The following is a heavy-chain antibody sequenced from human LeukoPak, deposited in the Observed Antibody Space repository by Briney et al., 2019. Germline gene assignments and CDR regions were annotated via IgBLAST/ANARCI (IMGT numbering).Heavy chain of an antibody. D-gene: IGHD2-2*01. Sequence: SVKVSCKASGGTFSSYAISWVRQAPGQGLEWMGGIIPIFGTANYAQKFQGRVTITADESTSTAYMELSSLRSEDTAVYYCASGYCSSTSCYDYYYYGMDVWGQGTTVTVSS. CDR2: IIPIFGTA. CDR3: ASGYCSSTSCYDYYYYGMDV. J-gene: IGHJ6*02. V-gene: IGHV1-69*01. CDR1: GGTFSSYA.